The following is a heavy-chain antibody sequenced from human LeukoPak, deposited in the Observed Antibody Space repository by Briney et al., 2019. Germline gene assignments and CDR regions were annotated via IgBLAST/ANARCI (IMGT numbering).Heavy chain of an antibody. CDR1: GFTFSGYS. J-gene: IGHJ3*01. Sequence: GGSLRLSCAGAGFTFSGYSLNWVRQAPGTGLEWVSSITSSGSSMYYADSVKGRFTISRDNAESSVYLQMNSLRVDDTGLYYCTRDIDDVLTGDDAFDVWGQGTVVTVSS. D-gene: IGHD3-9*01. V-gene: IGHV3-21*03. CDR2: ITSSGSSM. CDR3: TRDIDDVLTGDDAFDV.